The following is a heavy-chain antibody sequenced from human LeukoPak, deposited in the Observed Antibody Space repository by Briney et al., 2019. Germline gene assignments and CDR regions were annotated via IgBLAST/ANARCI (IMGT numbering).Heavy chain of an antibody. Sequence: PGGSLRLSCAASGFTFSSYAMSWVHQAPGKGLEWVSAISGSGGSTYYADSVKGRFTISRDNAKNSLYLQMNSLRAEDTALYYCAKDNHFWSGYYAADAFDIWGQGTMVTVSS. CDR1: GFTFSSYA. D-gene: IGHD3-3*02. CDR3: AKDNHFWSGYYAADAFDI. CDR2: ISGSGGST. J-gene: IGHJ3*02. V-gene: IGHV3-23*01.